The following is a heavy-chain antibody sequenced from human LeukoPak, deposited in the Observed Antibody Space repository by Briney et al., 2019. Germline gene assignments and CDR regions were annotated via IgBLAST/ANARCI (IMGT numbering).Heavy chain of an antibody. J-gene: IGHJ5*02. D-gene: IGHD3-10*01. CDR2: INTDGSST. CDR1: GFTSSSYS. CDR3: ARDGSGNYVYNWFDP. Sequence: GGSLRLSCAASGFTSSSYSMHWVRQAPGKGLVWVSRINTDGSSTTYADSVKGRFTISRDNAENTLYLQMTSLRAEDTAVYYCARDGSGNYVYNWFDPWGQGTPVTVSS. V-gene: IGHV3-74*01.